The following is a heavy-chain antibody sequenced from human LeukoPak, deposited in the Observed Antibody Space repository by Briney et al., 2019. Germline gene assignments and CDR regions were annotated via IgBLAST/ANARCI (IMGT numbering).Heavy chain of an antibody. V-gene: IGHV3-23*01. J-gene: IGHJ5*01. Sequence: GGSLRLSCAASGFTFRHFAMNWVRQAPGKGLEWVSTINANSGTTSYAASVRGRFTISRDNSKNTLYLQVNTLRADDTATYYCAKPVSGGLAVTADWFHPWGQGTLVVVSS. CDR3: AKPVSGGLAVTADWFHP. CDR2: INANSGTT. D-gene: IGHD6-19*01. CDR1: GFTFRHFA.